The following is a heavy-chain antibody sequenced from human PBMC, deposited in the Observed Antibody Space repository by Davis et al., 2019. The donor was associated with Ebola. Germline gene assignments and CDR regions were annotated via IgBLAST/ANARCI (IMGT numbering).Heavy chain of an antibody. CDR2: IYHSGST. CDR3: AREGYSYGVYYYYYYYMDV. V-gene: IGHV4-38-2*02. D-gene: IGHD5-18*01. CDR1: GYSISSGYY. J-gene: IGHJ6*03. Sequence: PSETLSLTCTVSGYSISSGYYWGWIRQPPGKGLEWIGSIYHSGSTYYNPSLKSRVTISVDTSKNQFSLKLSSVTAADTAVYYCAREGYSYGVYYYYYYYMDVWGKGTTVTVSS.